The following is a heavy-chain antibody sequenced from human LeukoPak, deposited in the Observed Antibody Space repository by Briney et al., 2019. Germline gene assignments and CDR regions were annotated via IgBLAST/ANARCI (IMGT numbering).Heavy chain of an antibody. J-gene: IGHJ4*02. D-gene: IGHD3-22*01. CDR1: GGSFSGYY. CDR2: INHSGST. Sequence: PSETLSLTCAVYGGSFSGYYWSWTRQPPGKGLEWIGEINHSGSTNYNPSLKSRVTISVDTSKNQFSLKLNSVTPEDTAVYYCARDYYDSSGYSHYDYWGQGTLVTVSS. V-gene: IGHV4-34*01. CDR3: ARDYYDSSGYSHYDY.